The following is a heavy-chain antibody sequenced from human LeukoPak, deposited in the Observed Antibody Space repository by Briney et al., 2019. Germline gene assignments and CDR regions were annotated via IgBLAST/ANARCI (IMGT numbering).Heavy chain of an antibody. Sequence: GGSLRLSCSASGFTFSSYAMHWVRQAPGKGLKFVSAISTTEGSTYYANSVEGQLTISIDNSKNTLYLQMNSLRAEDTAVYYCAKREGGSGTYRLYYFDYWGQGTLVTVSS. V-gene: IGHV3-64*04. CDR3: AKREGGSGTYRLYYFDY. CDR1: GFTFSSYA. J-gene: IGHJ4*02. D-gene: IGHD3-10*01. CDR2: ISTTEGST.